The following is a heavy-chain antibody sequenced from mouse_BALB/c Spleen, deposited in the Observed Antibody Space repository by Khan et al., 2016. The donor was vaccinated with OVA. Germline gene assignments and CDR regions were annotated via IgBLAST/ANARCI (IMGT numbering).Heavy chain of an antibody. CDR2: IYPGTGST. J-gene: IGHJ4*01. CDR3: ARDYGSNYDIDY. V-gene: IGHV1S132*01. Sequence: QVQLKESGAELVRPGASVKLSCKTSGYIFTSYWIHWVKQRSGQGFEWIARIYPGTGSTYYNEKFKGKATLTADKSSSTAYMQLCHQNSEDSAAYFCARDYGSNYDIDYWGQGPTVTISS. CDR1: GYIFTSYW. D-gene: IGHD1-1*01.